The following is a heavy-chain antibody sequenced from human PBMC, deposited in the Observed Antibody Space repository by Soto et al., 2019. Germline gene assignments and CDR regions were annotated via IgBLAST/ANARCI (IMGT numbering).Heavy chain of an antibody. CDR3: ARGWRFYLSGSYDIADHAFEV. D-gene: IGHD3-22*01. J-gene: IGHJ3*01. Sequence: SVKVSCKASGYTFTGYHMHWVRQAPGQGLEWMGWINPNSGGTNYAQKFQGRVTMTRDTSISTAYMEVSRLRSDDTAVYYCARGWRFYLSGSYDIADHAFEVWYQGKMVTGS. CDR1: GYTFTGYH. V-gene: IGHV1-2*02. CDR2: INPNSGGT.